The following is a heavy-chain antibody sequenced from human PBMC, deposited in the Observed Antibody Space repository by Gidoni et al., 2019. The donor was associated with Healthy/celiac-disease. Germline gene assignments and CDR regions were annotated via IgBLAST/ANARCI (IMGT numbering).Heavy chain of an antibody. V-gene: IGHV3-21*01. CDR2: ISSSSSYI. D-gene: IGHD2-15*01. J-gene: IGHJ4*02. CDR3: AIYCSGGSCYSAPIDY. CDR1: GFTFSSYS. Sequence: EVQLVESGGGLVKPGGSLRLSCAASGFTFSSYSMNWVRQAPGKGLEWVSSISSSSSYIYYADSVKGRFTISRDNAKNSLYLQMNSLRAEDTAVYYCAIYCSGGSCYSAPIDYWGQGTLVTVSS.